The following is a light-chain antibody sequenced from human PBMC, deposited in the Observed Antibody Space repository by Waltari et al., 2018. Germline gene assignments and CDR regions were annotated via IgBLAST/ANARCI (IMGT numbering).Light chain of an antibody. CDR3: QEYASSLT. CDR1: QSVTSNY. CDR2: RAS. J-gene: IGKJ1*01. V-gene: IGKV3-20*01. Sequence: EIVLTKSPGTLSLSPGDRATLSCRASQSVTSNYLAWYQQRPGQPLRLLIYRASSRATGIPDRFSGSGSGTEFTLTISRVEPEDFAIYYCQEYASSLTFGQGTKVEIK.